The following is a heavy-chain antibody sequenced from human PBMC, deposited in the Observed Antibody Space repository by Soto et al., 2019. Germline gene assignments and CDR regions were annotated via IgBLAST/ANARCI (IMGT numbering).Heavy chain of an antibody. CDR3: AREKGYYYSGMDV. CDR2: TYGTGST. CDR1: GGSISGHY. Sequence: QVQLQESGPGLVRPSETLSLTCNVSGGSISGHYWTWIRQPAGTGLEWIGRTYGTGSTDYNPSLEGRVTMSVDTSKNRFSLSLSSVTAADTAVYYCAREKGYYYSGMDVWGQGTTVAVSS. J-gene: IGHJ6*02. V-gene: IGHV4-4*07.